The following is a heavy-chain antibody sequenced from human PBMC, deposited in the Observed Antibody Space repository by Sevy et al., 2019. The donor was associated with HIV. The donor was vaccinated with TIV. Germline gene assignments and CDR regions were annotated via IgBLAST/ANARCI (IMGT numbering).Heavy chain of an antibody. CDR2: ISGSCGST. J-gene: IGHJ3*02. Sequence: GGSLRLSCAASGFTFSSYAMSWVRQAPGKGLEWVSAISGSCGSTYYADSVKGRFTISRDNSKNTLYLQMNSLRAEDTAVYYCANPLVAAAGTWPFDIWGQGTMVTVSS. CDR3: ANPLVAAAGTWPFDI. D-gene: IGHD6-13*01. CDR1: GFTFSSYA. V-gene: IGHV3-23*01.